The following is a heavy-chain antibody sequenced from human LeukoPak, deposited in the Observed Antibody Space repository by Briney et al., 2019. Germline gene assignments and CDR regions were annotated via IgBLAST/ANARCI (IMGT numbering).Heavy chain of an antibody. CDR1: GGSISSYY. J-gene: IGHJ4*02. D-gene: IGHD2-15*01. V-gene: IGHV4-59*01. Sequence: SETLSLTCTVSGGSISSYYWSWIRQPPGKGLEWIGYIYFSGSTNYNPSLESRVTISVDTSKNQFSLKLSSVTAADTAVYYCARSVGYCSGGSCYAGIFDYWGQGTLVTVSS. CDR3: ARSVGYCSGGSCYAGIFDY. CDR2: IYFSGST.